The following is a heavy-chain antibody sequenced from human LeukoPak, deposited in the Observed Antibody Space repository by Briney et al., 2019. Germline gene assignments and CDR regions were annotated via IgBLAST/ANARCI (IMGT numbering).Heavy chain of an antibody. V-gene: IGHV3-23*01. D-gene: IGHD6-13*01. CDR1: GFTFSSYA. J-gene: IGHJ4*02. CDR2: ISGSGGT. Sequence: ETGGSLRLSCAASGFTFSSYAMNWVRQAPGKGLEWVSAISGSGGTYYADSVKGRFTISRDSSKNTLYLQMNNLRAEDTAIYYCAKKGLASAGRPPYFDYWGQGALVTVPS. CDR3: AKKGLASAGRPPYFDY.